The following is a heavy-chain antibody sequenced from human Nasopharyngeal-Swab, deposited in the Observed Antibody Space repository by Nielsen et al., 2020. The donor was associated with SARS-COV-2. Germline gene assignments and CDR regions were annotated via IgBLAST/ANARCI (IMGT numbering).Heavy chain of an antibody. J-gene: IGHJ5*02. CDR2: INPNSGDP. V-gene: IGHV1-2*06. CDR3: AREPRYSYGLFDP. Sequence: ASVKVSCKASGYTFTGYYMHWVRQAPGQGLEWMGRINPNSGDPNYEQKFQGRVTMTRDTSISTAYMELSRLRSDDTAVYYCAREPRYSYGLFDPWGQGTLVTVSS. D-gene: IGHD5-18*01. CDR1: GYTFTGYY.